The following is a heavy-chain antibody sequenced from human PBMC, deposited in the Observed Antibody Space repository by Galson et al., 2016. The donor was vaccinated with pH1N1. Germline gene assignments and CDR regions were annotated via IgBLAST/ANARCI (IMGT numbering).Heavy chain of an antibody. CDR2: IYPGDSDT. Sequence: QSGAEVKKPGESLKISCKGSGYSFTSYWIAWVRQMPGKGLEWMSIIYPGDSDTRYSPSFQGQVTISADKSINPTYLQWSSLKASDTAMYYCPRIGIEAPIYYYYMDVWGKGTTVPVSS. J-gene: IGHJ6*03. V-gene: IGHV5-51*01. D-gene: IGHD2-21*01. CDR3: PRIGIEAPIYYYYMDV. CDR1: GYSFTSYW.